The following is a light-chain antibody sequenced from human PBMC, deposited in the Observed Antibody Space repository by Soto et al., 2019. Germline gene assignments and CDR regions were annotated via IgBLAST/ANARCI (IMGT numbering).Light chain of an antibody. CDR2: ETS. V-gene: IGKV3-11*01. J-gene: IGKJ3*01. CDR1: QNVSSY. Sequence: EIVLTQSPATLSLSPGEKATLSCRASQNVSSYLAWYQQKPGQAPRLLIYETSNRATGIPARFSGSASGTDFTLTISSLEPEDFAVYYCQHRIKWPPIFTFGPGTKVDIK. CDR3: QHRIKWPPIFT.